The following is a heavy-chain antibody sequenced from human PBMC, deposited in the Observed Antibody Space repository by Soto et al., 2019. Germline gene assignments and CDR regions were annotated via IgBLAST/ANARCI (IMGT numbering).Heavy chain of an antibody. CDR3: AGDTLWWDLLG. CDR1: GGSVNSPNFY. CDR2: ILYNGST. Sequence: QVQLWESGPGLVRPSETLSLTCTVSGGSVNSPNFYWSWIRQSPGKGLEWIGYILYNGSTSYNPSLKSRFTMSVDASNYHFSLNLRSVTAAETAVYYCAGDTLWWDLLGWGPGALVTVSS. D-gene: IGHD1-26*01. J-gene: IGHJ4*02. V-gene: IGHV4-61*01.